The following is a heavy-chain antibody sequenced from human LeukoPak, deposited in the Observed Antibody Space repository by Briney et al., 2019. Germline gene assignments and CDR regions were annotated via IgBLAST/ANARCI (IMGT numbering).Heavy chain of an antibody. Sequence: ASVKVSCKASGYTFPTYGISWVRQAPGQGLEWMGWMNPNSGNAGYAQKFQGRVTMTRNTSISTAYMELSNLRPEDTAVYYCARDGSGTYWAYYNWFAPWGQGTLVTVSS. J-gene: IGHJ5*02. V-gene: IGHV1-8*01. CDR1: GYTFPTYG. D-gene: IGHD3-10*01. CDR3: ARDGSGTYWAYYNWFAP. CDR2: MNPNSGNA.